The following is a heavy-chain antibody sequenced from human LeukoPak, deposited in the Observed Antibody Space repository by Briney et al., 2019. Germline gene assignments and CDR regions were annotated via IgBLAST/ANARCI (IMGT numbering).Heavy chain of an antibody. V-gene: IGHV3-66*01. CDR3: ARGNCSGTSCHTSY. D-gene: IGHD2-15*01. CDR2: IYSGGST. Sequence: SGGSLRLSCAASGFTVSSNYMSWVRQAPGKGLEWVSVIYSGGSTYYADSVKGRFTISRDNTKNTLYLQMNSLRVEDTAVYYCARGNCSGTSCHTSYWGQGTLVTV. J-gene: IGHJ4*02. CDR1: GFTVSSNY.